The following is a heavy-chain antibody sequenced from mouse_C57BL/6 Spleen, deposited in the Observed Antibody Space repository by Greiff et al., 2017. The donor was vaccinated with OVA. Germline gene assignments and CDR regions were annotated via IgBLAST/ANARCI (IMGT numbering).Heavy chain of an antibody. D-gene: IGHD1-1*01. Sequence: EVQLVESGGGLVQPGGSLSLSCAASGFTFTDYYMSWVRQPPGKALEWLGFIRNKANGYTTEYSASVKGQVTISRDNSQSILYLQMNALRAEDSATYYCARYKTTVVAYYFDYWGKGTTLTVSS. J-gene: IGHJ2*01. CDR3: ARYKTTVVAYYFDY. CDR1: GFTFTDYY. CDR2: IRNKANGYTT. V-gene: IGHV7-3*01.